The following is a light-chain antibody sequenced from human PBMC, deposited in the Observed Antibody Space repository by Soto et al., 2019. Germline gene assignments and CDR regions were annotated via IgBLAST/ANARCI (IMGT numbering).Light chain of an antibody. CDR1: SSNIGAGYD. CDR3: QSYDSSLSAL. CDR2: GNS. J-gene: IGLJ3*02. V-gene: IGLV1-40*01. Sequence: QLVLTQPPSVSGAPGQRVTISCTGSSSNIGAGYDVHWYQQLPGTAPKLLIYGNSNRPSGVPDRFSGSKSGTSASLAITGLQAEDEADYYCQSYDSSLSALFGGGTKL.